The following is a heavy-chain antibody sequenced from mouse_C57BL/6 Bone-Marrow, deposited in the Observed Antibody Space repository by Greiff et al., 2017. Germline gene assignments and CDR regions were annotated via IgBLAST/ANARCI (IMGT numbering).Heavy chain of an antibody. D-gene: IGHD2-3*01. V-gene: IGHV1-81*01. CDR1: GYTFTSYG. Sequence: LVESGAELARPGASVKLSCKASGYTFTSYGISWVKQRTGQGLEWIGEIYPRSGNTYYNEKFKGKATLTADKSSSTAYMELRSLTSEDSAVYFCARWLLYYAMDYWGQGTSVTVSS. CDR3: ARWLLYYAMDY. CDR2: IYPRSGNT. J-gene: IGHJ4*01.